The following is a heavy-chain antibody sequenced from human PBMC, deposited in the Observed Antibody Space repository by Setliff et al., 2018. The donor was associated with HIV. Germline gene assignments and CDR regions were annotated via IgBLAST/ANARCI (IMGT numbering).Heavy chain of an antibody. V-gene: IGHV3-7*01. D-gene: IGHD3-3*02. J-gene: IGHJ6*02. CDR2: INQDGSEK. CDR3: TRKLAPGHGMDV. Sequence: GSLRLSCVASGFNFGNYGMHWVRQAPGKGLEWVANINQDGSEKNYVDSVKGRFTISRDNAKNSLYLQMDSLRVEDTTVYYCTRKLAPGHGMDVWGQGTTVTVSS. CDR1: GFNFGNYG.